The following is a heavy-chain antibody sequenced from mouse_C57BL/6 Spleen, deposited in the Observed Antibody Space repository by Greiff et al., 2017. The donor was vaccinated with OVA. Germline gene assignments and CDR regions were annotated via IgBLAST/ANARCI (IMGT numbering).Heavy chain of an antibody. Sequence: DVKLQESGGGLVQPGGSMKLSCVASGFTFSNYWMNWVRQSPEKGLEWVAQIRLKSDNYATHYAESVKGRFTISRDDSKSSVYLQMNNLRAEDTGIYYCTDYYGSSYYAMDYWGQGTSVTVSS. V-gene: IGHV6-3*01. CDR3: TDYYGSSYYAMDY. J-gene: IGHJ4*01. D-gene: IGHD1-1*01. CDR1: GFTFSNYW. CDR2: IRLKSDNYAT.